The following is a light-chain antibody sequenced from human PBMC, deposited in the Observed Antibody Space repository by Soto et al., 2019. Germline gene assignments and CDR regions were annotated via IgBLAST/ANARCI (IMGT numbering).Light chain of an antibody. J-gene: IGKJ4*01. Sequence: DIQLTQSPSFLSASVGDRVTITCRAGQGIRDFLAWYQQKPGKAPKLLIYAASTLQAGVPTRFSGFASGTEFTLTISNLQPADSATYYCQQFNVYPLTFGGGTKVEIK. CDR1: QGIRDF. CDR2: AAS. CDR3: QQFNVYPLT. V-gene: IGKV1-9*01.